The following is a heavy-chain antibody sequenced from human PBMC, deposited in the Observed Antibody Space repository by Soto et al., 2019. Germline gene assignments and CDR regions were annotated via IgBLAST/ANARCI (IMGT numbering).Heavy chain of an antibody. CDR3: ARDWATVNTGGFFDH. Sequence: QVQLMQSGAEVKKPGASVKVSCKASGYTFSSYGISWVRHAPGQGLEWMAWISGYNGDTNYAKDLQGRVTINTDTSTSTAYMELRSLRSEDTAVYYCARDWATVNTGGFFDHWGQGTLVTVSS. V-gene: IGHV1-18*01. D-gene: IGHD4-4*01. CDR1: GYTFSSYG. CDR2: ISGYNGDT. J-gene: IGHJ4*02.